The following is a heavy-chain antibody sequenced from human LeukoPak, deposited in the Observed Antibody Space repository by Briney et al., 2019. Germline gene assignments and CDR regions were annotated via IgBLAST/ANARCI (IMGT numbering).Heavy chain of an antibody. CDR2: IYYSGST. CDR3: ARAINPDYNWFDP. CDR1: GGSIGSYY. D-gene: IGHD2-21*02. V-gene: IGHV4-59*01. J-gene: IGHJ5*02. Sequence: SETLSLTCTDSGGSIGSYYWSWIRQPPGKGLEWIGYIYYSGSTNYNPSLKSRVTISVDTSKNQFSLKLSSVTAADTAVYYCARAINPDYNWFDPWGQGTLVTVSS.